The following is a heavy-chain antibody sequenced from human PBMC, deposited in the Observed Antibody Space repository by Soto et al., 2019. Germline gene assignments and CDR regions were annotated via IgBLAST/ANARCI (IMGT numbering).Heavy chain of an antibody. V-gene: IGHV1-69*06. J-gene: IGHJ5*02. CDR1: GGTFTSYA. CDR3: AIDRGCDYVWGSYRFLGSWFDP. Sequence: PVKASCKAPGGTFTSYALSSVRQAPEQGLEWKGGTIPIFGTANYAQKFQGRVTITADKSTSTGYIELSSVRSEDTAVYYCAIDRGCDYVWGSYRFLGSWFDPWGQGTLVTVSS. D-gene: IGHD3-16*02. CDR2: TIPIFGTA.